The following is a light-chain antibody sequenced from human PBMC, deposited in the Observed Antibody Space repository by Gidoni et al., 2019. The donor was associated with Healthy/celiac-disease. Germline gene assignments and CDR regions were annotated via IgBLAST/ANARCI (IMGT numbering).Light chain of an antibody. J-gene: IGKJ1*01. V-gene: IGKV3-20*01. CDR2: GAS. CDR1: QSVSSSY. Sequence: EIVFTQSPGTLSLSPGESATLSCRASQSVSSSYLAWYQQKPGQAPRLLIYGASSRATGIPDRFSGSGSGTDFTLTISRLEPEDFAVYYCQQYGSSPGTFGQXTKVEIK. CDR3: QQYGSSPGT.